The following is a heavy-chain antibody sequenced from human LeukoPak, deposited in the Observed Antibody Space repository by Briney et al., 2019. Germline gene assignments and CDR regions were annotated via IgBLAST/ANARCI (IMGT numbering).Heavy chain of an antibody. D-gene: IGHD3-10*01. CDR1: GGSISSMNW. J-gene: IGHJ4*02. CDR2: IYHSGST. CDR3: ARENSSGIWFGESN. Sequence: PSETLSLTCAVSGGSISSMNWWSWVRQPPGKGLEWIGEIYHSGSTNYNPSLKSRVTISVDTSKNQFSLKLSSVTAADTAVYYCARENSSGIWFGESNWGQGTLVTVSS. V-gene: IGHV4-4*02.